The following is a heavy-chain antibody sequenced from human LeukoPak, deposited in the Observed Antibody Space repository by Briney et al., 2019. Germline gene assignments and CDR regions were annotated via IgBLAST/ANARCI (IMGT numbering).Heavy chain of an antibody. Sequence: GGSLRLSCAASGFTFSSYAMSWVRQAPGKGLERVSAISGSGGSTYYADSVKGRFTISRDNSKNTLYLQMNSLRAEDTAVYYCAKAANIVVVPAAISGGAFDIWGQGTMVTVSS. CDR2: ISGSGGST. CDR1: GFTFSSYA. J-gene: IGHJ3*02. CDR3: AKAANIVVVPAAISGGAFDI. D-gene: IGHD2-2*01. V-gene: IGHV3-23*01.